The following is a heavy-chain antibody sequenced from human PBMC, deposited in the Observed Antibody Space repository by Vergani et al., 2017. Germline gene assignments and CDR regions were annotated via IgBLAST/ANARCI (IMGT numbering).Heavy chain of an antibody. D-gene: IGHD6-13*01. Sequence: QVQLVLSGAEVKKPGASVKVSCKASGYTFTSYYMHWVRPAPGQGLGWMGIINPSGGSTSYAQKFQGRVTMTRDTSTSTVYMELSSMRSEDTAVYFCARDLGVGIATAWNWFDRWGQGTLVTVSS. CDR1: GYTFTSYY. V-gene: IGHV1-46*03. CDR3: ARDLGVGIATAWNWFDR. J-gene: IGHJ5*02. CDR2: INPSGGST.